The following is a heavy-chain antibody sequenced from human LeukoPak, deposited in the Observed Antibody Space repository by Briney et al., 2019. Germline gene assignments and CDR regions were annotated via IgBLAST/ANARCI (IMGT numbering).Heavy chain of an antibody. J-gene: IGHJ4*02. CDR1: GGSFSGYY. V-gene: IGHV4-34*01. D-gene: IGHD3-3*01. CDR2: INHSGST. Sequence: PSETLSLTCAVYGGSFSGYYWSWIRQPPGKGLEWIGEINHSGSTNYNPSLKSRVTISIDTSKNQFSLRLSSVTAADTAVYYCAREGSRDFWSGPVYYFDYWGQRTLVTVSS. CDR3: AREGSRDFWSGPVYYFDY.